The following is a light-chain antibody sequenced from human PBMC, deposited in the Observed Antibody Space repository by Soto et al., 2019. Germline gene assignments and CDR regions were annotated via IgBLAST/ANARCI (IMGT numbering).Light chain of an antibody. CDR1: SSNIGAGYD. CDR2: GNS. J-gene: IGLJ2*01. CDR3: QSYASGQSGHVV. Sequence: QSVLTQPPSVSGAPGQRVTISCTGSSSNIGAGYDVHWYQQLPGTAPKLLIYGNSNRPSGVPDRFSGSKSGTSASLAITGLQAEDEADYYCQSYASGQSGHVVFGGGTELTVL. V-gene: IGLV1-40*01.